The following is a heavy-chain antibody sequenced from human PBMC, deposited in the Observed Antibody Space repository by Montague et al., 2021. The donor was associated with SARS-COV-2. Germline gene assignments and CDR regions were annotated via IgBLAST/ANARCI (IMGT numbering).Heavy chain of an antibody. V-gene: IGHV4-61*01. CDR3: ARDPWRITIFGVVTRYGMDV. CDR1: GGSVSSGSYY. Sequence: SETLSLTCIVSGGSVSSGSYYWSWIRQPPGKGLEWIGYIYYSGSTNYNPSLKSRVTISVDTSKDQFSLKLSSVTAADTAVYYCARDPWRITIFGVVTRYGMDVGGQGTTVIVSS. CDR2: IYYSGST. D-gene: IGHD3-3*01. J-gene: IGHJ6*02.